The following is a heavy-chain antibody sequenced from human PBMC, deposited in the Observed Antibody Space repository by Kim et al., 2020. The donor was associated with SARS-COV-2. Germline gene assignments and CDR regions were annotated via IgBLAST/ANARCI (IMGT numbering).Heavy chain of an antibody. CDR3: ANSAVEYSSSYYYYGMDV. J-gene: IGHJ6*02. Sequence: SVKVSCKASGGTFSSYAISWVRQAPGQGLEWMGGIIPIFGTANYAQKFQGRVTITADESTSTAYMELSSLRSEDTAVYYCANSAVEYSSSYYYYGMDVWGQGTTVTVSS. CDR2: IIPIFGTA. D-gene: IGHD6-6*01. V-gene: IGHV1-69*13. CDR1: GGTFSSYA.